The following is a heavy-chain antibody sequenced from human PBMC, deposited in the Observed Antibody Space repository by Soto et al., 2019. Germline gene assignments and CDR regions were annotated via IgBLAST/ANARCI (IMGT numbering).Heavy chain of an antibody. V-gene: IGHV1-46*01. D-gene: IGHD5-12*01. Sequence: GASVKVSCKASGYTFTSYYMHWVRQAPGQGLEWMGIINPSGGSTSYAQKFQGRVTMTRDTSTSTVYMELSSLRSEDTAVYYCVWGYSGYAVLDYWGQGTLVTVSS. CDR1: GYTFTSYY. J-gene: IGHJ4*02. CDR2: INPSGGST. CDR3: VWGYSGYAVLDY.